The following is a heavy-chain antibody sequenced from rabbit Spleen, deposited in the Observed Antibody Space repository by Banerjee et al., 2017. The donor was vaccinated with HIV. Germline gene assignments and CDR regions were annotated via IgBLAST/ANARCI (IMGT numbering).Heavy chain of an antibody. V-gene: IGHV1S45*01. CDR1: GFSFSSTYD. CDR2: INTGSGGST. Sequence: QEQLVESGGGLVQPEGSLTLTCTASGFSFSSTYDMCWVRQAPGKGLEWIGCINTGSGGSTYYASWAKGRFTISKTSSTTVTLQMTSLTAADTATYFCARDSRSAYPKYLNLWGPGTLVTVS. D-gene: IGHD1-1*01. CDR3: ARDSRSAYPKYLNL. J-gene: IGHJ4*01.